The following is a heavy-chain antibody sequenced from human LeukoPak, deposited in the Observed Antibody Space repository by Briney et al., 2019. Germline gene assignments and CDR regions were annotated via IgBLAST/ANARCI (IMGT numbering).Heavy chain of an antibody. V-gene: IGHV1-18*01. CDR2: ISAYNGNT. D-gene: IGHD3-3*01. CDR3: ARFSILANWFDP. CDR1: GYTFTSYG. Sequence: ASVKVSCKASGYTFTSYGISWVRQAPGQGLEWMGWISAYNGNTNYAQNLQGRVTMTTDTSTRIAYMELRSLGSDDTAIYYCARFSILANWFDPWGQGTLVTVSS. J-gene: IGHJ5*02.